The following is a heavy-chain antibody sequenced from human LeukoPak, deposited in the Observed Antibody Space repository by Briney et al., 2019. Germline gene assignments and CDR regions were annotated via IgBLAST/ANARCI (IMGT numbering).Heavy chain of an antibody. CDR3: ARDGSSSWYEYYFDY. CDR1: GGSISSYY. CDR2: IYYSGST. V-gene: IGHV4-59*01. D-gene: IGHD6-13*01. J-gene: IGHJ4*02. Sequence: SETLSLTCTVSGGSISSYYWSWIRQPPGRGLEWIGYIYYSGSTNYNPSLKSRVTISVDTSKSQFSLKLSSVTAADTAVYYCARDGSSSWYEYYFDYWGQGTLVTVSS.